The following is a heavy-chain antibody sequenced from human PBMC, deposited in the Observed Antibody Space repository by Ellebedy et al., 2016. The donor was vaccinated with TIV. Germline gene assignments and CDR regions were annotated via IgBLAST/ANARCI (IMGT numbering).Heavy chain of an antibody. CDR3: ARVLGYGGSRFYFDY. D-gene: IGHD5-12*01. J-gene: IGHJ4*02. V-gene: IGHV3-7*03. CDR1: GFTFSHYW. Sequence: GESLKISCAASGFTFSHYWMSWVRQAPGRGPEWVANINQNEREQYYVDSVKGRFTVSRDNAKNSLFLQMSSLRADDTAIYYCARVLGYGGSRFYFDYWGQGSLVTVSS. CDR2: INQNEREQ.